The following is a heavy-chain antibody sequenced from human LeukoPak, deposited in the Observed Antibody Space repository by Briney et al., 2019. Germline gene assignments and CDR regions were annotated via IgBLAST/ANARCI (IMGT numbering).Heavy chain of an antibody. CDR2: INHSGST. Sequence: PSETLSLTCAVYGGSFSGYYWSWIRQPPGKGLEWIGEINHSGSTNYNPSLKSRVTISVDTSKNQFSLKLSSVTAADTAVYYCARRAPNYDFWSGYYTHYYYYMDVWGKGTTVTVSS. CDR3: ARRAPNYDFWSGYYTHYYYYMDV. V-gene: IGHV4-34*01. D-gene: IGHD3-3*01. J-gene: IGHJ6*03. CDR1: GGSFSGYY.